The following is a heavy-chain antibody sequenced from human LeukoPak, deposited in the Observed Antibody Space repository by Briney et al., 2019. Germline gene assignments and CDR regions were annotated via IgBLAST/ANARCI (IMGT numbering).Heavy chain of an antibody. CDR1: GFTFRSYS. CDR3: VRVWGGRFYFDY. CDR2: ITSTSNYI. Sequence: GGSLRLSCEGSGFTFRSYSLTWVRQAPGKGLEWISFITSTSNYIYYADSVKGRFTISRDNAKNSLSLQMNSLRDGDTAVYYCVRVWGGRFYFDYWGHGILVTVSS. D-gene: IGHD6-19*01. J-gene: IGHJ4*01. V-gene: IGHV3-21*06.